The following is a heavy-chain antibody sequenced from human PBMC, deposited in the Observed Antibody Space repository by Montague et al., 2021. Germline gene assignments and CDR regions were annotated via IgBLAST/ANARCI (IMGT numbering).Heavy chain of an antibody. J-gene: IGHJ4*01. V-gene: IGHV4-59*02. D-gene: IGHD7-27*01. CDR2: MRSSGSP. CDR1: GGSVNGYD. CDR3: GRDYWGSIDY. Sequence: SETLSLTCSVSGGSVNGYDWSWIRQPPGKGLEWIGYMRSSGSPNXNPSFKSRLAIPIDRSRNQFSLELSFVTAADTAIYFCGRDYWGSIDYWGHGILVTVSS.